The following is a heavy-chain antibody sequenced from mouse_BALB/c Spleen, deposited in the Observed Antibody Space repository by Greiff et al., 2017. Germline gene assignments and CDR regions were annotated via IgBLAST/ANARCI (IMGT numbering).Heavy chain of an antibody. Sequence: VQLQESGPGLVAPSQSLSITCTVSGFSLTGYGVNWVRQPPGKGLEWLGMIWGDGSTDYNSALKSRLSISKDNSKSQVFLKMNSLQTDDTARYYCARQANWDGYWYFDVWGAGTTVTVSS. J-gene: IGHJ1*01. CDR2: IWGDGST. CDR1: GFSLTGYG. D-gene: IGHD4-1*01. V-gene: IGHV2-6-7*01. CDR3: ARQANWDGYWYFDV.